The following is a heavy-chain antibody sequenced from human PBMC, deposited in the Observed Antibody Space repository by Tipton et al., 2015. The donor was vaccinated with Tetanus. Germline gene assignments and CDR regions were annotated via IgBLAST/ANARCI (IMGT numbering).Heavy chain of an antibody. D-gene: IGHD3-10*01. CDR1: GFTFSSYW. Sequence: SLRLSCAASGFTFSSYWMTWVRQAPGKGLEWVANIKQDGSEEYYVHSVTGRFTMSRENAKNSLYLQMNSLRTEDTAVYYCVRDIGGSGSYPAYWGRGTLVTVSS. V-gene: IGHV3-7*03. CDR3: VRDIGGSGSYPAY. J-gene: IGHJ4*02. CDR2: IKQDGSEE.